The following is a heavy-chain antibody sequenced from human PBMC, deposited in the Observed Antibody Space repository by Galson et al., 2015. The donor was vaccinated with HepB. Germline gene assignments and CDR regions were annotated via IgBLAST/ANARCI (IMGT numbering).Heavy chain of an antibody. Sequence: SLRLSCAASGLTFSRYAMTWVRQAPGKGLEWVSGTSGTGGSTYYADSVKGRFTISRDNSKNTLYLQMNGLRAEDSAIYYCAKSPTAVTTRSFDYWGLGTLVTVSS. J-gene: IGHJ4*02. D-gene: IGHD4-11*01. CDR3: AKSPTAVTTRSFDY. CDR2: TSGTGGST. CDR1: GLTFSRYA. V-gene: IGHV3-23*01.